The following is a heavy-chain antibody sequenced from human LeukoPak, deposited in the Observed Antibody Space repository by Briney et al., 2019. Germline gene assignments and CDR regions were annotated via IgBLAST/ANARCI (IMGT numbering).Heavy chain of an antibody. CDR2: ISGSSAAI. CDR3: ARDPSRGYNYYSYMDV. V-gene: IGHV3-48*01. D-gene: IGHD6-13*01. CDR1: GFSFSNYA. J-gene: IGHJ6*03. Sequence: GGSLRLSCAASGFSFSNYAMNWVRQAPGKGLEWVSYISGSSAAIYYADSVEGRFTISRDKARNSLYLQMNSLRAEDTAVYYCARDPSRGYNYYSYMDVWGKGTTVTVSS.